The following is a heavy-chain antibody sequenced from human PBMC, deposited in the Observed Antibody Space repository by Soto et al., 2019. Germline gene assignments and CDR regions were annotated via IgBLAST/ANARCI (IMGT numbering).Heavy chain of an antibody. J-gene: IGHJ4*02. CDR1: GGSISSGGYY. V-gene: IGHV4-31*03. CDR3: ARVEDDILTGRNFDY. Sequence: SETLSLTCTVSGGSISSGGYYWSWIRQHPGKGLEWIGYIYYSGSTYYNPSLKSRVTISVDTSKNQFSLKLSSVTAADTAVYYCARVEDDILTGRNFDYWGQGTLVTVSS. D-gene: IGHD3-9*01. CDR2: IYYSGST.